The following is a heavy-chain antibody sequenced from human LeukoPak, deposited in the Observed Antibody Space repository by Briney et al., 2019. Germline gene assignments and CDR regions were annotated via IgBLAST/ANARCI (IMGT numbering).Heavy chain of an antibody. D-gene: IGHD6-13*01. CDR2: INPNSGGT. CDR3: ARDGGSSSWYALDY. J-gene: IGHJ4*02. Sequence: ASVRVSCKASGYTFTGYYMHWVRQAPGQGLGWMGWINPNSGGTNYAQKFQGRVTMTRDTSISTAYMELSRLRSDDTAVYYCARDGGSSSWYALDYWGQGTLVTVSS. V-gene: IGHV1-2*02. CDR1: GYTFTGYY.